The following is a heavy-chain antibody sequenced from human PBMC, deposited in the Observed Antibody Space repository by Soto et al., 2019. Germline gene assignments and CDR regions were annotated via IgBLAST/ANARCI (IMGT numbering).Heavy chain of an antibody. CDR2: ISGRGGST. Sequence: EVQLLESGGGLVQPGGSLRLSCAASGFTFSSYAMSWVRQAPGKGLEWVSAISGRGGSTYYADSVKGRFTNSIDNSQNTLYVHMNSLRAEDTAGDYCSKVYYDSGFYFGLWGRSALVTVAS. V-gene: IGHV3-23*01. CDR1: GFTFSSYA. CDR3: SKVYYDSGFYFGL. J-gene: IGHJ2*01. D-gene: IGHD3-10*01.